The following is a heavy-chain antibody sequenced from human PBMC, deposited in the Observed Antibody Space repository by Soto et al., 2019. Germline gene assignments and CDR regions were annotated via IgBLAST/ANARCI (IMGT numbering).Heavy chain of an antibody. D-gene: IGHD3-22*01. V-gene: IGHV3-30*18. CDR2: ISYDGSNK. CDR1: GFTFSSYG. J-gene: IGHJ6*02. Sequence: PGGSLRLSCAASGFTFSSYGMHWVRQAPGKGLEWVAVISYDGSNKYYADSVKGRFTISRDNSKNTLYLQMNSLRAEDTAVYYCAKDQGDSSGYYGWYYYYGMDVWGQGTTVTVSS. CDR3: AKDQGDSSGYYGWYYYYGMDV.